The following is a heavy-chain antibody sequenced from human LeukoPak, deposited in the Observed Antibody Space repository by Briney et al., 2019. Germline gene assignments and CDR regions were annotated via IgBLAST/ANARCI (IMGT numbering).Heavy chain of an antibody. CDR2: INSSGSTI. D-gene: IGHD1-26*01. J-gene: IGHJ6*03. CDR3: ARDPYSGSYGDYYYYYMDV. Sequence: GGSLRLSCASSGFTFSSYGMNWVRQAQGKGLEWVSYINSSGSTIYYADSVKGRFTISRDNAKNSLYLQMNSLRAEDTAVYYCARDPYSGSYGDYYYYYMDVWGKGTTVTISS. CDR1: GFTFSSYG. V-gene: IGHV3-48*04.